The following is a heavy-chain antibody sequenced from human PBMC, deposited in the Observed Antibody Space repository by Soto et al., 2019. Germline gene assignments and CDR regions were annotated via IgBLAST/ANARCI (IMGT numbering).Heavy chain of an antibody. CDR3: AKDIRGSSWYPDY. CDR2: ISWNSGSI. J-gene: IGHJ4*02. V-gene: IGHV3-9*01. Sequence: GGSLRLSCAASGFTFDDYAMHWVRQAPGKGLEWVSGISWNSGSIGYADSVKGRFTISRDNAKNSLYLQMNSLRAEDTALYYCAKDIRGSSWYPDYWGQGTLVTVSS. CDR1: GFTFDDYA. D-gene: IGHD6-13*01.